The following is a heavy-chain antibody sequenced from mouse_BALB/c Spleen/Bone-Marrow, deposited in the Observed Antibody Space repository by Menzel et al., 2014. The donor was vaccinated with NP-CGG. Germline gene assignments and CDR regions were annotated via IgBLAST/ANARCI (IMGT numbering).Heavy chain of an antibody. J-gene: IGHJ2*01. CDR2: IHPCHGRT. CDR1: GYTFTSYW. V-gene: IGHV1S81*02. CDR3: ARRTATVVAKDY. D-gene: IGHD1-1*01. Sequence: QAQLKESGAALVKPEASVKLSCKASGYTFTSYWMHWVKQSHGQVLEWIGEIHPCHGRTNYNEKFKSKATLTVDKSTITAYMQLSSLTSEDSAVYYCARRTATVVAKDYWGQGTTLTVPS.